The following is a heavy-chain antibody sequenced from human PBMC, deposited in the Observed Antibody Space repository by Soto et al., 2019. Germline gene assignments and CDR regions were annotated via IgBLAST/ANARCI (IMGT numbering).Heavy chain of an antibody. CDR2: ISAYNGNT. Sequence: QVQLVQSGAEVKKPGASVKVSCKASGYTFTSYGISWVRQAPGQGLEWMGWISAYNGNTNYAQKFQGRVTITADESTSTAYMELSSLRSEDTAVYYCARGDCSGGSCLFDYWGQGTLVTVSS. CDR3: ARGDCSGGSCLFDY. J-gene: IGHJ4*02. V-gene: IGHV1-18*01. CDR1: GYTFTSYG. D-gene: IGHD2-15*01.